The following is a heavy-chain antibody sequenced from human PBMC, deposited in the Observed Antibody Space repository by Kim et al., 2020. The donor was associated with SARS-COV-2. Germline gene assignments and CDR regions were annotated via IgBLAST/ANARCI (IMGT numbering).Heavy chain of an antibody. CDR3: ARDPTTVVTPYYYYGMDV. D-gene: IGHD4-17*01. V-gene: IGHV4-59*13. CDR1: GGSISSYY. Sequence: SETLSLTCTVSGGSISSYYWSWIRQPPGKGLEWIGYIYYSGSTNYNPSLKSRVTISVDTSKNQFSLKLSSVTAEDTAVYYCARDPTTVVTPYYYYGMDVWGQGTTVTVSS. CDR2: IYYSGST. J-gene: IGHJ6*02.